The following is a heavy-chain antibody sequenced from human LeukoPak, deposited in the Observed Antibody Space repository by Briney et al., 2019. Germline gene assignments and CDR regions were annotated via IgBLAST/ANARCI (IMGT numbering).Heavy chain of an antibody. D-gene: IGHD1-26*01. CDR1: GYTFTSYY. Sequence: ASVKASCKASGYTFTSYYMHWVRQAPGQGLEWMGIINPSGGSTSYAQKFQGRVTMTRDTSTSTVYMELSSLRSEDTAVYYCARGGEGRSGSYYYFDYWGQGTLVTVSS. CDR2: INPSGGST. CDR3: ARGGEGRSGSYYYFDY. J-gene: IGHJ4*02. V-gene: IGHV1-46*01.